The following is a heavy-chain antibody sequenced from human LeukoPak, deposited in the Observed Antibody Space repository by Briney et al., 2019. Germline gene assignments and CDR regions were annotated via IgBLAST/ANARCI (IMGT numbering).Heavy chain of an antibody. Sequence: PSETLSVTCAVSGYTISSGYYWGWIRQPPGKGLEWIGSIYHSGSTYYNPSLKSRVTISVDTSKNQFSLKLSSVTAADTAVYYCARRDDYSSLGFDYWGQGTLVTVSS. CDR3: ARRDDYSSLGFDY. J-gene: IGHJ4*02. CDR2: IYHSGST. V-gene: IGHV4-38-2*01. CDR1: GYTISSGYY. D-gene: IGHD4-11*01.